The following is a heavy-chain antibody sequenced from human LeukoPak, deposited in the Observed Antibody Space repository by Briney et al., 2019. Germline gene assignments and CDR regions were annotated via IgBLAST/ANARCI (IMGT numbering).Heavy chain of an antibody. CDR2: ISSSSSYI. J-gene: IGHJ4*02. CDR3: AKAGYAYSYGYYFDY. CDR1: GFTFSSYS. V-gene: IGHV3-21*04. D-gene: IGHD5-18*01. Sequence: GGSLRLSCAASGFTFSSYSMNWVRQAPGKGLEWVSSISSSSSYIYYADSVKGRFTISRDNAKNSLYLQMNSLRAEGTAVYYCAKAGYAYSYGYYFDYWGQGTLVTVSS.